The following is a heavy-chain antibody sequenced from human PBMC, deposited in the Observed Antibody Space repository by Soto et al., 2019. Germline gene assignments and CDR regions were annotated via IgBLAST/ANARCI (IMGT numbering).Heavy chain of an antibody. CDR3: TRGGSGYSSTWAAH. Sequence: QVQLQESGPGLVKPSETLSLTCSVSGDSIRLYYWSWIRQPPGKGLEWIGYISHSGGTKFPPSLESRLTVSMDMSRNEFSLKMTSVSAADTAVYYCTRGGSGYSSTWAAHWGQGTLVIVSS. J-gene: IGHJ4*02. CDR1: GDSIRLYY. CDR2: ISHSGGT. D-gene: IGHD6-13*01. V-gene: IGHV4-59*01.